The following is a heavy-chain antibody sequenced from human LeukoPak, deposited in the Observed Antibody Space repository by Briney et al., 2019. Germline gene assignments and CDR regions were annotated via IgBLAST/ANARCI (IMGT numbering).Heavy chain of an antibody. J-gene: IGHJ4*02. CDR3: ARTGGSYPYYFEY. V-gene: IGHV3-9*01. D-gene: IGHD1-26*01. CDR2: ISWNSGSI. CDR1: GFTFDDYA. Sequence: GGSLRLSCAASGFTFDDYAMHWVRQAPGKGLEWVSGISWNSGSIGYADSVKGRFTISRDNAKNSLYLQMNSLRAEDTAVYYCARTGGSYPYYFEYWGQGTLVTVSS.